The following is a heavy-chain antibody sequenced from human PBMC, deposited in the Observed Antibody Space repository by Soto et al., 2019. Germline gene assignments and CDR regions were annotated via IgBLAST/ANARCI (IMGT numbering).Heavy chain of an antibody. CDR3: ASQGLYYYGLDV. V-gene: IGHV3-74*01. Sequence: WGWLRRSGAAAGFPFSTYWMHWGRQAPGKGPVWVSRINNDGRTTRYAYSVKGRLTISRDNAKNTLYLQMNSLRAEDTAVYYCASQGLYYYGLDVWGQGTTVTVSS. CDR1: GFPFSTYW. CDR2: INNDGRTT. J-gene: IGHJ6*02.